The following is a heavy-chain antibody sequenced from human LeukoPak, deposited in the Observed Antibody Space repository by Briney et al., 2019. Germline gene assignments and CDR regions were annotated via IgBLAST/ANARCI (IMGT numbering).Heavy chain of an antibody. CDR3: AKDKGIAALIDY. Sequence: PEGSLRLSCAASGFTFTYYAIHWVRQAPGKGLEWVAFIRYDGTNKNYADSVKGRFTISRDNSKNTLYLQMNSLRAEDTAVYYCAKDKGIAALIDYWGQGTLVTVSS. J-gene: IGHJ4*02. V-gene: IGHV3-30*02. CDR2: IRYDGTNK. CDR1: GFTFTYYA. D-gene: IGHD6-6*01.